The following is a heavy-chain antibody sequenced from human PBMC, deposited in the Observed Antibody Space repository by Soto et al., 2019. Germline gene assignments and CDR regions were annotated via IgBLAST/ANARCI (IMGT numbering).Heavy chain of an antibody. Sequence: QITLKEAGPTLVKPTQTLTLTCTFSGFSRSTRGVGVGWIRQPPGKALECLAFLYWDDDTRYSPSLKSRLTLTKDTSKNQVVLTMTNMDPVDTATYYCVRGSAYWGQGTLVTVSS. J-gene: IGHJ4*02. V-gene: IGHV2-5*02. CDR1: GFSRSTRGVG. CDR2: LYWDDDT. CDR3: VRGSAY. D-gene: IGHD3-10*01.